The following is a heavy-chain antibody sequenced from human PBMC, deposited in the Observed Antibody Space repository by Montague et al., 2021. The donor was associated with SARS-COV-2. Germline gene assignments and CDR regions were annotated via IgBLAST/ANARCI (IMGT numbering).Heavy chain of an antibody. J-gene: IGHJ4*02. CDR1: GFSLRTSGMC. CDR2: IDWDDDK. Sequence: PALVKPTQTLTLTCTFSGFSLRTSGMCVSWTRQPPGKALEWLALIDWDDDKCYSTSLETRLNISKDTSKNQVVLTMTNMDPVDTATYYCARVRTEQWLALSFDYWGQGTLVTVSS. V-gene: IGHV2-70*01. D-gene: IGHD6-19*01. CDR3: ARVRTEQWLALSFDY.